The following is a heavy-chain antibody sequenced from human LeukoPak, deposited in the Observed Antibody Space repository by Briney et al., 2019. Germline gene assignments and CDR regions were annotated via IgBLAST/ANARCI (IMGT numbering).Heavy chain of an antibody. CDR1: GGSISSGGYY. CDR2: IYYSGST. CDR3: ARARQNYDFWSGYYVDY. J-gene: IGHJ4*02. D-gene: IGHD3-3*01. V-gene: IGHV4-31*03. Sequence: SQTLSLTCTVSGGSISSGGYYWSWIRQHPGKGLEWIGYIYYSGSTYYNPSLKGRVTISVDTSKNQFSLKLSSVTAADTAVYYCARARQNYDFWSGYYVDYWGQGTLVTVPP.